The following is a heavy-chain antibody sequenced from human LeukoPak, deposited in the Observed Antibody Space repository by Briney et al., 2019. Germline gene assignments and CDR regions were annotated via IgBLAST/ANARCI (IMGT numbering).Heavy chain of an antibody. V-gene: IGHV3-7*01. CDR2: IGLDGAQK. CDR1: GFTFSSHS. CDR3: ARWRGLQSELDC. J-gene: IGHJ4*02. D-gene: IGHD5-24*01. Sequence: GGSLMLSCAASGFTFSSHSMGWVRQAPGKGLEGVATIGLDGAQKNFVDSVKGRFTLSRDNAKNSLFLEMNRLRVEDTAVYYCARWRGLQSELDCWGQGTLVTVSS.